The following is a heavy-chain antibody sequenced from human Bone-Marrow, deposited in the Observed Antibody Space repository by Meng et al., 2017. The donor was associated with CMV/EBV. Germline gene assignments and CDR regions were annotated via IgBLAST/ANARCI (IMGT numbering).Heavy chain of an antibody. CDR2: ISSSSSYI. V-gene: IGHV3-21*01. Sequence: FTFSSYSMNWVRQAPGKGLEWVSSISSSSSYIYYADSVKGRFTISRDNAKNSLYLQMNSLRAEDTAVYYCARESADYGSGSYYNGGYWGQGTLVTVSS. D-gene: IGHD3-10*01. J-gene: IGHJ4*02. CDR3: ARESADYGSGSYYNGGY. CDR1: FTFSSYS.